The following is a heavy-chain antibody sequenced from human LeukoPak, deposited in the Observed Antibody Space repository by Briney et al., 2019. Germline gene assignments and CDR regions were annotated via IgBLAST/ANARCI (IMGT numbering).Heavy chain of an antibody. CDR1: GGSFSGYY. J-gene: IGHJ4*02. D-gene: IGHD2-2*02. CDR3: ARAVGIVGYCTTTSCYSFDY. CDR2: INHSGST. V-gene: IGHV4-34*01. Sequence: SETLSLTCAVYGGSFSGYYWSWIRQPPGKGLEWIGEINHSGSTNYNPSLKSRVTISVDTSKNQFSLKLSSVTAADTAVYYCARAVGIVGYCTTTSCYSFDYWGQGTLVTVSS.